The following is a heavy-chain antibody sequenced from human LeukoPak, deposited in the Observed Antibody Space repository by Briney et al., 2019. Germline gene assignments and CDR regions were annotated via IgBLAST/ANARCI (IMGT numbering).Heavy chain of an antibody. V-gene: IGHV1-69*04. CDR1: GGTFSSYA. CDR2: IIPILCIA. D-gene: IGHD3-9*01. CDR3: ARVPFDILTGYSPIYYYYGMDV. Sequence: ASVKVSCKASGGTFSSYAISWVRQAPGQGLEWMGKIIPILCIANYAQKFQGRVMITADKSTSTAYMELSSLRSEDTAVYYCARVPFDILTGYSPIYYYYGMDVWGQGTTVTVSS. J-gene: IGHJ6*02.